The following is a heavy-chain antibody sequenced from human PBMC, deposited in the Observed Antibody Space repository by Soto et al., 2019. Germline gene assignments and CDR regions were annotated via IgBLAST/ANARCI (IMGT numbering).Heavy chain of an antibody. V-gene: IGHV3-48*02. D-gene: IGHD7-27*01. CDR3: ARAGDRLPQQPFDP. J-gene: IGHJ5*02. CDR2: ISSSSSTI. Sequence: EVQLVESGGGLVQPGGSLRLSCAASGFTFSSYSMNWVRQAPGKGLEWVSYISSSSSTICYADSVKGRFTISRDNAKNSLYLQMNSLRDEDTAVYYCARAGDRLPQQPFDPWGQGTLVTVSS. CDR1: GFTFSSYS.